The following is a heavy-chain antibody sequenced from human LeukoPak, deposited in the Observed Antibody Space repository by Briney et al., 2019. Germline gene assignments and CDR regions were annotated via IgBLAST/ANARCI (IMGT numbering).Heavy chain of an antibody. CDR3: AIFQAVVVDP. CDR1: GFTFSSYW. J-gene: IGHJ5*02. Sequence: GGSLRLSCAASGFTFSSYWMHWVRRAPGKGLVWVSRINSDGTTTDYADSVKGRFTISRDNTKNTLYLQMNSLRAEDTAVYYCAIFQAVVVDPWGQGTLVTVSS. V-gene: IGHV3-74*01. CDR2: INSDGTTT. D-gene: IGHD2-21*01.